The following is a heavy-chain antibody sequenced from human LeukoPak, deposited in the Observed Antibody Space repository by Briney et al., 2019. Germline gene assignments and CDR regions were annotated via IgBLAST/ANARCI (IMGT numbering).Heavy chain of an antibody. V-gene: IGHV1-2*02. CDR1: GYTLTDYY. CDR2: IKPNTGGT. Sequence: ASLKVSCKASGYTLTDYYIHCVRQSPGQGREWMGWIKPNTGGTNYAQKFLGRVTMTRDTSITTAYMEVRSLRSDDTAVYYCARGFSLSDYYDSSGSDYWGQGTLVTVSS. D-gene: IGHD3-22*01. CDR3: ARGFSLSDYYDSSGSDY. J-gene: IGHJ4*02.